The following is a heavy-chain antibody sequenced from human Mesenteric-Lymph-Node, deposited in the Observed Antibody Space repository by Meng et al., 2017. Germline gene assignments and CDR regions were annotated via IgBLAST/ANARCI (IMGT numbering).Heavy chain of an antibody. CDR2: MYYSGAT. V-gene: IGHV4-39*07. CDR3: ASYYYGSGTYYHFWFDP. CDR1: GGSISSSDHY. Sequence: SETLSLTCTVSGGSISSSDHYWGWIRQPPGKGLEWIGHMYYSGATYYNPSLKSRVTMSIDTSENQFSLRLRSVTAADTAVYYCASYYYGSGTYYHFWFDPWGQGTLVTVSS. D-gene: IGHD3-10*01. J-gene: IGHJ5*02.